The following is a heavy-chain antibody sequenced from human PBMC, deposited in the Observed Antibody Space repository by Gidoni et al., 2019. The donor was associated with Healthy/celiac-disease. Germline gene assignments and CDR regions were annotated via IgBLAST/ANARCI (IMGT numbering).Heavy chain of an antibody. Sequence: QVQLQESGPGLVKPSKTLSLTCTVSGGSLSSGGYYWRWICQHQGKGLEWIGYLYYSGRTYYNPSLQSRITISLDTSKNQFSLKLRSVTSADTAVYYCARSGSYDSGGYPLWDYWGQGTLVTVSS. CDR2: LYYSGRT. D-gene: IGHD3-22*01. CDR1: GGSLSSGGYY. V-gene: IGHV4-31*03. CDR3: ARSGSYDSGGYPLWDY. J-gene: IGHJ4*02.